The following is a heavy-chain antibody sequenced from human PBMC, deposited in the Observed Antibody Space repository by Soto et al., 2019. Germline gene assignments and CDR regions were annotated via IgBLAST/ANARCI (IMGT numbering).Heavy chain of an antibody. CDR1: GFTFSSYG. Sequence: GGSLKLSCVASGFTFSSYGMHWVRQAPGKGLEWVTVISFDGKVKFYADSVKGRFTISRDNSKNTLYLQMNSLRLDDTAVYYCAKEITPRSSNGWPFDSWGQGTLVTVSS. CDR3: AKEITPRSSNGWPFDS. V-gene: IGHV3-30*18. CDR2: ISFDGKVK. J-gene: IGHJ4*02. D-gene: IGHD6-19*01.